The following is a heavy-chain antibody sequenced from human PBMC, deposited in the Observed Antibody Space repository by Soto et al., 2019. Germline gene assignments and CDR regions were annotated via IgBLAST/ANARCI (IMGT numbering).Heavy chain of an antibody. V-gene: IGHV4-61*01. D-gene: IGHD3-3*01. J-gene: IGHJ6*02. CDR1: GGSVSSGSYY. Sequence: PSETLSLTCTVSGGSVSSGSYYWSWIRQPPGKGLEWIGYIYYSGSTNYNPSLKSRVTISVDTPKNQFSLKLSSVTAADTAVYYCARGGFNAGDFWSGYPYYYYYYGMDVWGQGTTVTVSS. CDR2: IYYSGST. CDR3: ARGGFNAGDFWSGYPYYYYYYGMDV.